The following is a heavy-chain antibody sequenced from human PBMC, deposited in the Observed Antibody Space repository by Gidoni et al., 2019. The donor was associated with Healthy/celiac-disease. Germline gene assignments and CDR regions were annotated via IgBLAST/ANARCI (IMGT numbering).Heavy chain of an antibody. D-gene: IGHD7-27*01. CDR1: GFTFSSYS. J-gene: IGHJ4*02. CDR3: AAWGPPFFDY. V-gene: IGHV3-48*01. CDR2: ISSSSSTI. Sequence: EVQLVESGGGLVQPGGSLRLSCADSGFTFSSYSMNWVRQAPWKGLECVSYISSSSSTIYYAYSVKGRFTISRDNSKNSLYLQMNSLRAEDTAVYYCAAWGPPFFDYWGQGTLVTVSS.